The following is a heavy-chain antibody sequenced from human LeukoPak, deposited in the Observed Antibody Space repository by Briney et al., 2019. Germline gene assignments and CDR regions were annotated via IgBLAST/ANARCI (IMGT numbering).Heavy chain of an antibody. CDR3: ARSHRRGPSFASYNSGLYDY. CDR1: GGSISSGGYY. Sequence: SQTLSLTCTVSGGSISSGGYYWSWIRQHPGKGLEWIGETSHIGSTNHNPSLKSRVTISVDTSKNQFSLKLSSVTAADTAVYYCARSHRRGPSFASYNSGLYDYWGQGTLVTVSS. D-gene: IGHD6-19*01. J-gene: IGHJ4*02. CDR2: TSHIGST. V-gene: IGHV4-31*03.